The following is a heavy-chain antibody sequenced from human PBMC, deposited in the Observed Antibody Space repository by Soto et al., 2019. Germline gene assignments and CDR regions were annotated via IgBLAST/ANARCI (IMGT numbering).Heavy chain of an antibody. CDR2: INPRGGTT. CDR3: ARVAPQTGFGYAFDF. V-gene: IGHV1-46*01. Sequence: QVQLVQSGTEVKKPGASVKVSCKTSGYTFTGHYMHWVRQAPGQGLEWMGIINPRGGTTTYTQKFQGRVTMTSDTSTSTVYMELTSLRSDDTAVYYCARVAPQTGFGYAFDFWGQGTLVTVSS. J-gene: IGHJ4*02. D-gene: IGHD3-16*01. CDR1: GYTFTGHY.